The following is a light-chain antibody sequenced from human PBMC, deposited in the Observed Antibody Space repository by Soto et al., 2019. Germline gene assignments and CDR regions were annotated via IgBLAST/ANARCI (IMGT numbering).Light chain of an antibody. CDR3: QQYNDWPPFT. Sequence: EIVMTQSPATLSVSPGERATLSCRASQTVSSNLAWYQQKPGQAPRLLIYGASTRAPGIPARFSGSGSGTEFTLTISSLQSEDFAVYYCQQYNDWPPFTIGPGNRVEIK. CDR2: GAS. J-gene: IGKJ3*01. CDR1: QTVSSN. V-gene: IGKV3-15*01.